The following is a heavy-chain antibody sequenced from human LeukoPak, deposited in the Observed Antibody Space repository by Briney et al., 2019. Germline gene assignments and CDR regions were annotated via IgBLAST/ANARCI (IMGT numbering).Heavy chain of an antibody. J-gene: IGHJ6*03. CDR3: ARRSGGAYYYYMGV. CDR2: MNPNSGNT. D-gene: IGHD3-10*01. CDR1: GYTFTSYD. Sequence: GASVKVSCKASGYTFTSYDINWVRQAAGQGLEWMGWMNPNSGNTGYAQKFQGRVTITRNTSIGTAYMELSSLRSEDTAVYYCARRSGGAYYYYMGVWGKGTTVTVSS. V-gene: IGHV1-8*03.